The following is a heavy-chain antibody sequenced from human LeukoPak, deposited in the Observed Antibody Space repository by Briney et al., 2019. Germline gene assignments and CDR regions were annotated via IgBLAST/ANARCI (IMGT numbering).Heavy chain of an antibody. D-gene: IGHD2-15*01. CDR1: GFTFSSYS. J-gene: IGHJ6*02. Sequence: GGSLRLSCAASGFTFSSYSMNWVRQAPGKGLEWVSSISSSGSYIYYADSVKGRFTISRDNAKNSLYLQMNSLRAEDTAVYYCARLSPLGYCSGGSCPYYGMDVWGQGTTVTVSS. CDR2: ISSSGSYI. V-gene: IGHV3-21*01. CDR3: ARLSPLGYCSGGSCPYYGMDV.